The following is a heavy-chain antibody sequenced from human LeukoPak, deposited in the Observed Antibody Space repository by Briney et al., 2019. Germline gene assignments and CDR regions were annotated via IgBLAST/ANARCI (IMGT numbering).Heavy chain of an antibody. CDR1: GGTFSSYT. CDR2: IIPILGIG. V-gene: IGHV1-69*04. D-gene: IGHD1-26*01. CDR3: ARDKNVVGATYYFDY. Sequence: ASVKVSCKASGGTFSSYTISWVRQAPGQGVEWMGRIIPILGIGNYAQKFQGRVTITAYKSTSTAYMELSSLRSEDTAVYYCARDKNVVGATYYFDYWGQGTLVTVSS. J-gene: IGHJ4*02.